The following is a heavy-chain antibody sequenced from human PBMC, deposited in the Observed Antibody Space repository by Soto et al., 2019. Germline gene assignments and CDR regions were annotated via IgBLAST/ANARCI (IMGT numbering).Heavy chain of an antibody. CDR3: AKEPSRYDFWSGDQMDV. Sequence: GGSLRLSCAASGFTFSSYAMSWVRQAPEKGLEWVSAISGSGGSTYYADSVKGRFTISRDNSKNTLYLQMNSLRAEDTAVYYCAKEPSRYDFWSGDQMDVWGQGTTVTVSS. CDR2: ISGSGGST. D-gene: IGHD3-3*01. J-gene: IGHJ6*02. V-gene: IGHV3-23*01. CDR1: GFTFSSYA.